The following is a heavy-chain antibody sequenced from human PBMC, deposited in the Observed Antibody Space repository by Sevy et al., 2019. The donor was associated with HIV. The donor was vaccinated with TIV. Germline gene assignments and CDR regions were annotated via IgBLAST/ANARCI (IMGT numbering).Heavy chain of an antibody. V-gene: IGHV1-46*01. Sequence: ASVKVSCKASGYTFTSYYMHWVRQAPGQGLEWMGIINPSGGSTSYAQKFQGRVTMTRETSTSTVYMELSGLRSEDMAVYYCARTNVVVVAATRYYYYYMDVWGKGTTVTVSS. CDR2: INPSGGST. CDR1: GYTFTSYY. J-gene: IGHJ6*03. D-gene: IGHD2-15*01. CDR3: ARTNVVVVAATRYYYYYMDV.